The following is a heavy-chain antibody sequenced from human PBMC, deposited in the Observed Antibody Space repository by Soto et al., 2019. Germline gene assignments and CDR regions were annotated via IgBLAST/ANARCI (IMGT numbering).Heavy chain of an antibody. V-gene: IGHV3-7*01. CDR1: GFSFSNSW. D-gene: IGHD3-10*01. CDR3: ARGGAWFIDY. CDR2: IKQDGSEK. Sequence: EVQLVESGGGLVQPGGSLRLSCTASGFSFSNSWMSWVRRIPGKGLEWVAHIKQDGSEKYHEDSVKGRLTISRDNAKNSLYLQMNCLRAEDAAVYCCARGGAWFIDYWGQGTLVTVSS. J-gene: IGHJ4*02.